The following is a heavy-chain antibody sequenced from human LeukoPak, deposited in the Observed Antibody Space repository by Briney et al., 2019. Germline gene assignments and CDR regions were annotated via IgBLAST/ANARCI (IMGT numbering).Heavy chain of an antibody. V-gene: IGHV5-51*01. D-gene: IGHD3-10*01. CDR2: ICAGDSDN. J-gene: IGHJ5*02. CDR1: GYSCTSYW. CDR3: ARSKLLWFGELLEGNWFDP. Sequence: GESLKISGKGCGYSCTSYWIGWVRQMPGKGLEWMGIICAGDSDNRYSPSFQGQVTISADKSISTAYLQWSSLKASDTAMYYCARSKLLWFGELLEGNWFDPWGQGTLVTVSS.